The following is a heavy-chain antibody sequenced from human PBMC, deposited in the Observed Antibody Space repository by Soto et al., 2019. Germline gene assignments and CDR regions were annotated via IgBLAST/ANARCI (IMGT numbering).Heavy chain of an antibody. V-gene: IGHV4-34*01. Sequence: PSETLSLTCAAYGGSFSGYYWSWIRQPPGKGLEWIGEINHSGSTNYNPSLKSRVTISVDTSKNQFSLKLSSVTAADTAVYYCARYPAAILNYYYYGMDVWGQGTTVTVSS. CDR3: ARYPAAILNYYYYGMDV. CDR1: GGSFSGYY. CDR2: INHSGST. J-gene: IGHJ6*02. D-gene: IGHD2-2*02.